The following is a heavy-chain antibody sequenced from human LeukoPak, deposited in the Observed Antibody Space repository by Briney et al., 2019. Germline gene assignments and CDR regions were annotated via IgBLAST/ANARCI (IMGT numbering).Heavy chain of an antibody. J-gene: IGHJ5*02. CDR2: ISYDGSNK. D-gene: IGHD2-15*01. Sequence: PGGSLRLSCAASGFTFSSYGMHWVRQAPGKGLEWVAVISYDGSNKYYADSVKGRFTISRDNSKNTLYLQMNSLRAEDTAVYYCAKDPYCSGGSCYVLTSWGQGTLVTVSS. CDR3: AKDPYCSGGSCYVLTS. V-gene: IGHV3-30*18. CDR1: GFTFSSYG.